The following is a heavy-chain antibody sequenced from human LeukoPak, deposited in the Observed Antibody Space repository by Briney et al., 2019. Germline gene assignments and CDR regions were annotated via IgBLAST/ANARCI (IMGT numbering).Heavy chain of an antibody. Sequence: GGSLRLSCAASGFTFSDSYMSWIRQAAGKGLEWISYISITSSHTNSADSVKGRFTISRDNAKRSLYLQMNSLRAEDTAVYYCARAWSGYSYGYTNWFDPWGQGTLVTVSS. CDR1: GFTFSDSY. V-gene: IGHV3-11*05. CDR3: ARAWSGYSYGYTNWFDP. D-gene: IGHD5-18*01. J-gene: IGHJ5*02. CDR2: ISITSSHT.